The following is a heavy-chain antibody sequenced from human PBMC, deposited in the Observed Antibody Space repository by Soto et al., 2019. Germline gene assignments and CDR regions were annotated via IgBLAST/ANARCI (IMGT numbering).Heavy chain of an antibody. Sequence: QVQLVQSGAEVKKPGSSVKVSCKASGGTFSNYAINWVRQAPGQGLEWLGWMMPIFGTANYAQKFQGRVTITADESTRTAYMELSSMRSDDTAVYFCASPGGGHVAVVVAATPPPSYYYGLDVWGQGTTVTVSS. CDR2: MMPIFGTA. CDR3: ASPGGGHVAVVVAATPPPSYYYGLDV. V-gene: IGHV1-69*12. CDR1: GGTFSNYA. J-gene: IGHJ6*02. D-gene: IGHD2-15*01.